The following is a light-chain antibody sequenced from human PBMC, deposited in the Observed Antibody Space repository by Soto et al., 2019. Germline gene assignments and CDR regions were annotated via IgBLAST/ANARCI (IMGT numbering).Light chain of an antibody. V-gene: IGKV3-15*01. Sequence: EIVMTQSPATLSVSPGDTAALSCRASQFISSNLAWYQQKPGQAPRLLIFGASTRATGVPARFSGSGTGTEFTLTISSLQSVYFFVDFCQDNLYLPAQLGQ. CDR2: GAS. CDR3: QDNLYLPAQ. J-gene: IGKJ1*01. CDR1: QFISSN.